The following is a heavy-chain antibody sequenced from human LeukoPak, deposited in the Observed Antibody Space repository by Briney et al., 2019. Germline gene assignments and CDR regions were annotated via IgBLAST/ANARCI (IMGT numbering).Heavy chain of an antibody. CDR1: GYNFPNYW. CDR2: IYPGDSDT. Sequence: GESLKISCKGSGYNFPNYWIGWVRQMPGKGLEWMGTIYPGDSDTRYSPSFQGQVTISADKSISTAYLQWSSLKASDSAMYYCAHWNGNTLGNRGQGTLVTVSS. CDR3: AHWNGNTLGN. J-gene: IGHJ4*02. D-gene: IGHD1-1*01. V-gene: IGHV5-51*01.